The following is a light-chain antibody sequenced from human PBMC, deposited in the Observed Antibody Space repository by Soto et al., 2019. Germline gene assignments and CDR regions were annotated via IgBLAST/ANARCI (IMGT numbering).Light chain of an antibody. Sequence: VLTQPPSVSGAPGQRVTISCTGSSCNIGSGYDVHWYQQLPGTAPKLLIYDDFNRPSGVPDRFSGSKSGTSASLAITGLQAEDETDYYCQSYDSSLSGFVFGTGTKVTVL. J-gene: IGLJ1*01. CDR3: QSYDSSLSGFV. CDR1: SCNIGSGYD. CDR2: DDF. V-gene: IGLV1-40*01.